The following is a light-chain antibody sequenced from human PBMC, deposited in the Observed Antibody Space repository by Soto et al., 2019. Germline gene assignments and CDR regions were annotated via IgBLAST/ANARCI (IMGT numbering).Light chain of an antibody. CDR2: DVS. J-gene: IGLJ1*01. Sequence: QSVLTQPASVSGSPGQSITISCTGTSSDVGTYNYVSWYQQHPGKAPKLMIYDVSHRPSGVSNRFSGSKSGSTASLTISGLQAEDEADYYCSSYTSSGTLGVFGTGTKLTVL. V-gene: IGLV2-14*03. CDR1: SSDVGTYNY. CDR3: SSYTSSGTLGV.